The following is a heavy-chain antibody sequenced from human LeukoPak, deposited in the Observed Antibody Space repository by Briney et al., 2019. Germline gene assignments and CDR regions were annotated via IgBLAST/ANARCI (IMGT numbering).Heavy chain of an antibody. V-gene: IGHV3-23*01. J-gene: IGHJ4*02. Sequence: PGGSLRLSCAASGFTFSSYAMRWVRQAPGKGLEWVSGISGSGGTTHYADSVKGRFTISRDNSKNTLYLQMNSLRAEDTAVYYCAKDLWIQLLGPMDYWGQGTLVTVSS. CDR3: AKDLWIQLLGPMDY. D-gene: IGHD5-18*01. CDR1: GFTFSSYA. CDR2: ISGSGGTT.